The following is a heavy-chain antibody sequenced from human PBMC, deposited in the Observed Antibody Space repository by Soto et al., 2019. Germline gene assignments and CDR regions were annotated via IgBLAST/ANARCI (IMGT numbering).Heavy chain of an antibody. CDR2: ISAYNGNT. CDR3: ARDRVLLWFGESSHFDY. J-gene: IGHJ4*02. V-gene: IGHV1-18*01. CDR1: GYTFTSYG. Sequence: ASVKASCKASGYTFTSYGISWVRQAPGQGLEWMGWISAYNGNTNYAQKLQGRVTMTTDTSTSTAYMELRSLRSDDTAVYYCARDRVLLWFGESSHFDYWGQGTLVTVSS. D-gene: IGHD3-10*01.